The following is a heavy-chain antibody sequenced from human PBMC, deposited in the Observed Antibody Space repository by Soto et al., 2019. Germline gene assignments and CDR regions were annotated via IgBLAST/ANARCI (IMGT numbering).Heavy chain of an antibody. V-gene: IGHV1-18*01. J-gene: IGHJ6*03. CDR2: ISAYNGNT. D-gene: IGHD5-12*01. CDR1: GYTFTSYG. Sequence: ASVKVSCKASGYTFTSYGISWVRQAPGQGLEWMGWISAYNGNTNYAQKLQGRVTMTTDTSTSTAYMELRSLRSDDTAVYYCARDKMRGYSGYDYYYYYYMAVWGKGTTVTVSS. CDR3: ARDKMRGYSGYDYYYYYYMAV.